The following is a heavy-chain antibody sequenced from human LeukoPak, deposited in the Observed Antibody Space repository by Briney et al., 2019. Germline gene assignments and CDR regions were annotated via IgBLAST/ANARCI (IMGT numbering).Heavy chain of an antibody. CDR2: INHSGST. CDR1: GGSFSGYY. CDR3: ARGRGPYYDFWSGYRFDY. Sequence: SETLSLTCAVYGGSFSGYYWSWIRQPPGKGLEWIGEINHSGSTNYSPSLKSRVTISVDTSKNQFSLKLSSVTAADTAVYYCARGRGPYYDFWSGYRFDYWGQGTLVTVSS. D-gene: IGHD3-3*01. V-gene: IGHV4-34*01. J-gene: IGHJ4*02.